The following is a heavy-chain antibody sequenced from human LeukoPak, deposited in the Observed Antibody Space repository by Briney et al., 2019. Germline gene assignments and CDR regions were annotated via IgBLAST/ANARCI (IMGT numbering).Heavy chain of an antibody. CDR2: IKQDGSEK. CDR1: GFTFSSYW. CDR3: ARGYYDSSGYYSSAFDI. J-gene: IGHJ3*02. V-gene: IGHV3-7*01. Sequence: GGSLRLSCAASGFTFSSYWMSWVRQAPGKGLEWVANIKQDGSEKYYVDSVKGRFTISRDNAKNSLYLQMNSLRAEDTAVYYCARGYYDSSGYYSSAFDIWGQGTMVTVSS. D-gene: IGHD3-22*01.